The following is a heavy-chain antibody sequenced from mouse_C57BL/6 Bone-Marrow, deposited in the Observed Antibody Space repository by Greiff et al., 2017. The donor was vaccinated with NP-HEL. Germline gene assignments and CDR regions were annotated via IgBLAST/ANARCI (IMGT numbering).Heavy chain of an antibody. CDR3: TRESHYYDYDGSYAMDY. D-gene: IGHD2-4*01. J-gene: IGHJ4*01. CDR1: GYTFTSYW. V-gene: IGHV1-5*01. CDR2: IYPGNSDT. Sequence: EVQLQQSGTVLARPGASVKMSCKTSGYTFTSYWMHWVKQRPGQGLEWIGAIYPGNSDTSYNQKFKGKAKLTAVTSASTAYMELSSLTNEDSAVCYCTRESHYYDYDGSYAMDYWGQGTSVTVSS.